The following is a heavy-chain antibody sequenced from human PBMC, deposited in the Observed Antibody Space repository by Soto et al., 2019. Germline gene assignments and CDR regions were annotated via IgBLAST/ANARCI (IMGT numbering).Heavy chain of an antibody. CDR3: VRVSPVGATDY. Sequence: GGSLRLSCAASGFTFSSYAMHWVRQAPGKGLEWVAVISYDGSNKYYADSVKGRFTISRDNSKNTLYLQMNRLRAEDTAVYYCVRVSPVGATDYWGQGTLVTVSS. CDR2: ISYDGSNK. J-gene: IGHJ4*02. V-gene: IGHV3-30-3*01. D-gene: IGHD1-26*01. CDR1: GFTFSSYA.